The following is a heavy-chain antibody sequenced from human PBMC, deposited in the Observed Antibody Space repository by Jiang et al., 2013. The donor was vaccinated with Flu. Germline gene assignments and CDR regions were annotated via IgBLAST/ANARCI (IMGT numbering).Heavy chain of an antibody. J-gene: IGHJ4*02. CDR2: IDGNAYAT. CDR1: GFTFSNYA. V-gene: IGHV3-23*01. D-gene: IGHD1-26*01. Sequence: ASGFTFSNYAMTWVRQAPGRAGWVSVIDGNAYATYYADSVKGRFTISRDNSKDTLYLQMNSLRAEDTAVYYCAKGYGPGMGIYDSWGQGTLVTVFS. CDR3: AKGYGPGMGIYDS.